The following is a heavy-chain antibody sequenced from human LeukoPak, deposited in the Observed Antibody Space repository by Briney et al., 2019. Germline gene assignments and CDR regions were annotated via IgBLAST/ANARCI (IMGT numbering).Heavy chain of an antibody. D-gene: IGHD6-19*01. J-gene: IGHJ4*02. CDR2: ISGSGGST. Sequence: PGGSLRLSCAASGFTFSSYAMSWVRQAPGKGLEWVSAISGSGGSTYYADSVKGRFTISRDNSKNTLYLQMSSLRAEDTAVYYCAKGHSSGWYLFDYWGQGTLVTVSS. CDR1: GFTFSSYA. V-gene: IGHV3-23*01. CDR3: AKGHSSGWYLFDY.